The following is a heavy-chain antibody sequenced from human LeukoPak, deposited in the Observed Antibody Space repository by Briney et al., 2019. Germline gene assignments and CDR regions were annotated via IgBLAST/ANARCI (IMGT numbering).Heavy chain of an antibody. CDR3: AREGVGSHSSSWSGNAFDI. CDR1: GGSISTYY. CDR2: IHTSGST. D-gene: IGHD6-13*01. J-gene: IGHJ3*02. Sequence: SETLSLTCTVSGGSISTYYWSWIRQPAGKGLEWIGRIHTSGSTDYNPSLKSRVTMSVDTSKNQFSLKLNSVTAADTAVYYCAREGVGSHSSSWSGNAFDIWGQGTVVTVSS. V-gene: IGHV4-4*07.